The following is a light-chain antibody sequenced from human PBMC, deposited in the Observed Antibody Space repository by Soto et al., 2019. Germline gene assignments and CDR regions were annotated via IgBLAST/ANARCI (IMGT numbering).Light chain of an antibody. V-gene: IGLV2-23*01. Sequence: QSVLTQPASVSGSPGQSITISCTGTSSDVGSYNLVSWYQQHPGKAPKLMIYEGSKRPSGVSNRFSGSKSGNTASLTISGLQAEDEADYYCCSYAGSLYVLGTGTKVTV. CDR1: SSDVGSYNL. CDR2: EGS. CDR3: CSYAGSLYV. J-gene: IGLJ1*01.